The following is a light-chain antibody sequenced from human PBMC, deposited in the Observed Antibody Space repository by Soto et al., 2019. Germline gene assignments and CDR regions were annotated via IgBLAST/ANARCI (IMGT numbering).Light chain of an antibody. CDR3: QQYNSYQPLT. Sequence: DIQMTQSPSTLSASVGDRVTITCRASQSISSWLAWYQQKPGKAPKLLIFDASSLESGVPSRFSGSGSGTEFPLTLSSLQPDDFATYYCQQYNSYQPLTFGQGTKLEIK. J-gene: IGKJ2*01. CDR1: QSISSW. CDR2: DAS. V-gene: IGKV1-5*01.